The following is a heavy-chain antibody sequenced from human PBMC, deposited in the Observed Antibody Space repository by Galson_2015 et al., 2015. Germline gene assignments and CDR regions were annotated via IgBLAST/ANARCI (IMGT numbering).Heavy chain of an antibody. CDR2: IKQDGSEK. CDR1: GFTFSSYW. D-gene: IGHD3-3*01. Sequence: SLRLSCAASGFTFSSYWMSWVRQAPGKGLEWVANIKQDGSEKYYVDSVKGRFTISRDNAKNSLYLQMNSLRAEDTAVYYCARNRPTIFGEPSGWGQGTLVTVSS. J-gene: IGHJ4*02. V-gene: IGHV3-7*01. CDR3: ARNRPTIFGEPSG.